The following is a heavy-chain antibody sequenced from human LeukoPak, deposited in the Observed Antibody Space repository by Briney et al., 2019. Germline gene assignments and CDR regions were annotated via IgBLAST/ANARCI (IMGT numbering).Heavy chain of an antibody. CDR1: GYTFTSYY. D-gene: IGHD6-19*01. CDR2: INPSGGST. CDR3: ARRIAVARGPYYYYYMDV. V-gene: IGHV1-46*01. J-gene: IGHJ6*03. Sequence: ASVKVSCKASGYTFTSYYMHWVRQAPGQGLEWMGIINPSGGSTSYAQKFQGRVTMTRDTSTSTVYMELSSLRSEDTAVYYCARRIAVARGPYYYYYMDVWGKGTTVTDSS.